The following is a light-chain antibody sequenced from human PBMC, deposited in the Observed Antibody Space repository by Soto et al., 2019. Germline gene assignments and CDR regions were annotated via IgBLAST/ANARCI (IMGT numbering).Light chain of an antibody. V-gene: IGKV3-11*02. CDR3: QQRSTWLYT. CDR2: DAS. Sequence: EILLAQSPATLSLSPGERATLSCKASQDVSIFLAWYQQKPGQALRLLIHDASNRATGVPARFSGSGSGRDFTLTITSLETEDFAVYYCQQRSTWLYTFGQGTKLEV. CDR1: QDVSIF. J-gene: IGKJ2*01.